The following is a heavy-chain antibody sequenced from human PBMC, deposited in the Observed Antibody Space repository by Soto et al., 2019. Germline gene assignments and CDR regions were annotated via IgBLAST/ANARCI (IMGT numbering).Heavy chain of an antibody. V-gene: IGHV3-11*06. CDR2: ISSSSSYR. J-gene: IGHJ6*02. Sequence: QVQLVESGGGLVKPGGSLRLSCAASGFTFSAYYMSWIRQAPGKGLEWVSYISSSSSYRNYADSVKGRFTISRDNAKNSLYLQMNSLRAEDTAVYYCARPRGSYRLYYYYGMDVWGQGTTVTVSS. CDR3: ARPRGSYRLYYYYGMDV. CDR1: GFTFSAYY. D-gene: IGHD1-26*01.